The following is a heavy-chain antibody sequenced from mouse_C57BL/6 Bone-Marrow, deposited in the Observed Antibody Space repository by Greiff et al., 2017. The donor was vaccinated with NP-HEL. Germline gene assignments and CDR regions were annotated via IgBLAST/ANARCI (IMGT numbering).Heavy chain of an antibody. Sequence: EVQLQESGGGLVQPKGSLKLSCAASGFSFNTYAMNWVRQAPGKGLEWVARIRSKSNNYATYYADSVKDRFTISRDDSESMLYLQMNNLKTEDTAMYYCVRQGRLRWYFDVWGTGTTVTVSS. CDR3: VRQGRLRWYFDV. D-gene: IGHD2-4*01. CDR2: IRSKSNNYAT. CDR1: GFSFNTYA. J-gene: IGHJ1*03. V-gene: IGHV10-1*01.